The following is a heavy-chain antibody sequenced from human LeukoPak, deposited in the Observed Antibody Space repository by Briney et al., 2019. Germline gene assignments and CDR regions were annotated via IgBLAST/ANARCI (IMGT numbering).Heavy chain of an antibody. CDR2: IYHSGST. V-gene: IGHV4-30-2*01. CDR1: GGSISSGGYS. Sequence: PSQTLSLTCAVSGGSISSGGYSWSWIRQPPGKGLEWIGYIYHSGSTYYNPSLKSRVTISVDRSKNQFSLKLSSVTAADTAVYYCARAEYCSSTSCYRRVVGPFDPWGQGTLVTVSS. CDR3: ARAEYCSSTSCYRRVVGPFDP. J-gene: IGHJ5*02. D-gene: IGHD2-2*02.